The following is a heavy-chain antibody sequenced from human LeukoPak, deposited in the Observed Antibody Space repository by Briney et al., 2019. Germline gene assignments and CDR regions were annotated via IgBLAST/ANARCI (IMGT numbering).Heavy chain of an antibody. CDR3: ARQYYYGSGSPALDY. J-gene: IGHJ4*02. V-gene: IGHV1-2*02. CDR2: INPNSGGT. CDR1: GYTFTGYY. Sequence: GASVNVSCKASGYTFTGYYMHWVRQAPGQGLEWMGWINPNSGGTNYAQKFQGRVTMTRDTSISTAYMELSRLRSDDTAVYYCARQYYYGSGSPALDYWGQGTLVTVSS. D-gene: IGHD3-10*01.